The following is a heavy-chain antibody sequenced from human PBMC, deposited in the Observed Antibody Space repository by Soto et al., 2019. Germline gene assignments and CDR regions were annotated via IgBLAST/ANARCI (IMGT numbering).Heavy chain of an antibody. V-gene: IGHV3-23*01. D-gene: IGHD6-19*01. CDR2: XGGSGGTT. CDR1: GFTFTSYG. J-gene: IGHJ3*02. Sequence: EVQLLESGGGLVQPGGSLRLSCADSGFTFTSYGMSWVRQAPGKGLXXXXAXGGSGGTTYYADSVKGRFTISRDTSKNTLYLQMNSLRGEDTAVYYCAKDGIAVTGPGTNAFDIWGQGTMVTVSS. CDR3: AKDGIAVTGPGTNAFDI.